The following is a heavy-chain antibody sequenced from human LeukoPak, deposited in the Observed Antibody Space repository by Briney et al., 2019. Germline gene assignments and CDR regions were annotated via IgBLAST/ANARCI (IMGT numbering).Heavy chain of an antibody. J-gene: IGHJ4*02. Sequence: ASVTVSCTASGYTFTSYGISWVRQAPGQGLEWMGWISAYNGNTNYAQKFQGRVTMTRDTSISTAYMELSRLRSDDTAVYYCAGGYYCTSTSCPFDYWGQGTLVTVSS. CDR1: GYTFTSYG. V-gene: IGHV1-18*01. CDR3: AGGYYCTSTSCPFDY. CDR2: ISAYNGNT. D-gene: IGHD2-2*01.